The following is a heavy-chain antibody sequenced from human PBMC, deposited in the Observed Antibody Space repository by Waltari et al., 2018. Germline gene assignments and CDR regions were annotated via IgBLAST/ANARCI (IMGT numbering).Heavy chain of an antibody. V-gene: IGHV5-10-1*03. Sequence: EVQMVQSGAEVKKPGESLRISCKGSGYSFTNYWITWVRQMPGKGLEWVGRIDPSDSYTNYSPSFQGHVIMSTDRSISTVYLQWSSLRASDSALYYCARLGGGATNGDYWGQGTLVTVSS. CDR2: IDPSDSYT. CDR3: ARLGGGATNGDY. CDR1: GYSFTNYW. D-gene: IGHD5-12*01. J-gene: IGHJ4*02.